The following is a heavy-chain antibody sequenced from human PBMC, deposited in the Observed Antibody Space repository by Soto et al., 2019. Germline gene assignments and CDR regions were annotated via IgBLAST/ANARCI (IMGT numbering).Heavy chain of an antibody. CDR2: VYYTGST. CDR1: GNSISGTSSF. CDR3: TSRVRSTGLLDY. J-gene: IGHJ4*02. V-gene: IGHV4-39*01. Sequence: QLQLRESGPGLVKPSETLSLTCTVSGNSISGTSSFWAWIRQPPGKNLEWIGSVYYTGSTYYNSSLKSRVSISIDTPKNQFSLSLNSVTAADTAVYYCTSRVRSTGLLDYWGQGALVTVSS. D-gene: IGHD4-4*01.